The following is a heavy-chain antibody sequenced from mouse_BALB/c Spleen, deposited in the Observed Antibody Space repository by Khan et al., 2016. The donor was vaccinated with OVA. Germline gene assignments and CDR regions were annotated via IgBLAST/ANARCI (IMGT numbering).Heavy chain of an antibody. CDR2: VSTGGSYT. J-gene: IGHJ3*01. CDR3: TRLAYYYDSEGFAY. Sequence: EVQRVESGGDLVKPGGSLKLSCAASGFTFSTYGMSWVRQAPDKRLEWVATVSTGGSYTYYPASVKGRFTISRDHAKNTLYLQMSGLTSEDTAMFYCTRLAYYYDSEGFAYWGQGTLVTVSA. D-gene: IGHD1-1*01. CDR1: GFTFSTYG. V-gene: IGHV5-6*01.